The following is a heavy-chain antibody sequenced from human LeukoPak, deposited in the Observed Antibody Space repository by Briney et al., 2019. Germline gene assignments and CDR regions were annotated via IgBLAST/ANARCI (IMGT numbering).Heavy chain of an antibody. J-gene: IGHJ4*02. Sequence: GGSLRLSCAASGFTCSSYSMNWVRQAPGKGLEWVSYISSSSSIIYYADSVKGRFTISRDNAKNSLYLQMNSLRDEDTAVYYCASGSGSGWYRGLDYWGQGTLVTVSS. D-gene: IGHD6-19*01. CDR2: ISSSSSII. CDR1: GFTCSSYS. V-gene: IGHV3-48*02. CDR3: ASGSGSGWYRGLDY.